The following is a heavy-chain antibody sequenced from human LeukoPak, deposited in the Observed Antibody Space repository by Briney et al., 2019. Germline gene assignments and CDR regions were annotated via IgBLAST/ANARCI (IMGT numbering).Heavy chain of an antibody. CDR1: GFTFSSYA. V-gene: IGHV3-23*01. CDR3: AKTRIVCTSVGCPGGGFDY. CDR2: IRGSGDIT. J-gene: IGHJ4*01. D-gene: IGHD2-8*02. Sequence: PGGSLRLSCAATGFTFSSYAMSWVRQAPGKGLEWVSGIRGSGDITYYADSVKGRFTISRDNFKNTLYLQMNSLRAEDTAVYYCAKTRIVCTSVGCPGGGFDYWGHGTLVTVSS.